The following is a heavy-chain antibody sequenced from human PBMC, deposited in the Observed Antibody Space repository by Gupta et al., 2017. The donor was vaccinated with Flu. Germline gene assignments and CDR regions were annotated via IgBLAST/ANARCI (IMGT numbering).Heavy chain of an antibody. Sequence: EVQLVESGGGLVKPGGSLRLSCAASGFTFSNAWMSWVRQAPGKGLGWVGRIKSKTDGGTTDYAAPVKGRFTISRDDSKNTLYLQMNSLKTEDTAVYYCNSLIRYFDYTPDAFDIWGQGTMVTVSS. CDR3: NSLIRYFDYTPDAFDI. CDR2: IKSKTDGGTT. CDR1: GFTFSNAW. V-gene: IGHV3-15*01. D-gene: IGHD3-9*01. J-gene: IGHJ3*02.